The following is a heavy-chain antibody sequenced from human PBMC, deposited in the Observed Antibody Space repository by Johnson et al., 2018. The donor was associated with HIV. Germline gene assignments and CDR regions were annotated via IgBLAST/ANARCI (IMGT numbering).Heavy chain of an antibody. Sequence: VQLVESGGGVVQPGGSLRLSCAASGFTFSSYGMHWVRQAPGKGLEWVSVIYSGGSTYYADSVKGRFTISRDNSKNTLYLQMNSLRAEDTAVYYCARWSYTLRAFDIWGQGTMVTVSS. D-gene: IGHD4-11*01. J-gene: IGHJ3*02. CDR2: IYSGGST. V-gene: IGHV3-66*01. CDR3: ARWSYTLRAFDI. CDR1: GFTFSSYG.